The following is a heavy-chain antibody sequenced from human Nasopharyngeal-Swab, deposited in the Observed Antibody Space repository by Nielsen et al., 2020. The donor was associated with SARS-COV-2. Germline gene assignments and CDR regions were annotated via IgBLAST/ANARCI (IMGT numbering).Heavy chain of an antibody. V-gene: IGHV4-4*07. J-gene: IGHJ6*02. CDR3: AGDIAAAGEAYYYYGMDV. CDR1: GGSISSYY. Sequence: SETLSLTCTASGGSISSYYWSWIRQPAGKGLEWIGRIYTSGSTNYNPSLKGRVTMSVDTSKNQFSLKLSSVTAADTAVYYCAGDIAAAGEAYYYYGMDVWGQGTTVTVSS. CDR2: IYTSGST. D-gene: IGHD6-13*01.